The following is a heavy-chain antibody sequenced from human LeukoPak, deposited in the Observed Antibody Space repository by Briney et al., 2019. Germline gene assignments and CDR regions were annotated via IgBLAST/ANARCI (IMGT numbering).Heavy chain of an antibody. Sequence: SVKVSCKASGGTFSSYAISWVRQAPGQGLEWMGGIIPIFGTANYAQKFQGRVTITADESTSTAYMELSSLRSEDTAVYYCASTGSSSWSTYYYYYYMDVWGKGTTVTVSS. J-gene: IGHJ6*03. CDR1: GGTFSSYA. CDR3: ASTGSSSWSTYYYYYYMDV. D-gene: IGHD6-13*01. CDR2: IIPIFGTA. V-gene: IGHV1-69*13.